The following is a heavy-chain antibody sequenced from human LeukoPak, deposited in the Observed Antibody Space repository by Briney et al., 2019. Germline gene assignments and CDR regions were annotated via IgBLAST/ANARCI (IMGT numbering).Heavy chain of an antibody. CDR1: GFTVSTNY. Sequence: GGSLRLSCAASGFTVSTNYMSWVRQAPGKGLEWVSVIYRAGTTYYADSVKGRFTISRDNSKNTLYLQMNSLRADDTAVYYCARVTDSDYPDYWGQGTLVIVSS. D-gene: IGHD4-11*01. CDR3: ARVTDSDYPDY. CDR2: IYRAGTT. V-gene: IGHV3-66*01. J-gene: IGHJ4*02.